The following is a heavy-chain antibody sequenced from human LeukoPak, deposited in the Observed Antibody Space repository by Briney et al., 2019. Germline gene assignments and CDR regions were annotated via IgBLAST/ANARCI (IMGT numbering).Heavy chain of an antibody. J-gene: IGHJ5*02. Sequence: SETLSLTCSVSGGSISTSNYYWVWIRQSPETGLEWIGSIFHNGNAFYSPSLQSRVTMSLDTSKNQFSLKLSSVTAADTAVYYCAKITPGDYARERFNWFDPWGQGTLVTVSS. CDR3: AKITPGDYARERFNWFDP. D-gene: IGHD4-17*01. V-gene: IGHV4-39*07. CDR1: GGSISTSNYY. CDR2: IFHNGNA.